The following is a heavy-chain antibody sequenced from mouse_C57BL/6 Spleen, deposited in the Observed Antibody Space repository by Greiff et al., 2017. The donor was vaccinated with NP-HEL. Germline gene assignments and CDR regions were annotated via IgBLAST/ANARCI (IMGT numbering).Heavy chain of an antibody. V-gene: IGHV1-26*01. CDR3: ALIYYDYDGGAY. Sequence: VQLKQSGPELVKPGASVKISCKASGYTFTDYYMNWVKQSHGKSLEWIGDINPNNGGTSYNQKFKGKATLTVDKSSSTAYMELRSLTSEDSAVYYCALIYYDYDGGAYWGQGTLVTVSA. J-gene: IGHJ3*01. D-gene: IGHD2-4*01. CDR2: INPNNGGT. CDR1: GYTFTDYY.